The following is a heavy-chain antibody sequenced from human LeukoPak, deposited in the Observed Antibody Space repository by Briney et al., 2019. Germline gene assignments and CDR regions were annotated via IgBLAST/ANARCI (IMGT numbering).Heavy chain of an antibody. V-gene: IGHV3-21*01. CDR3: ARARIDNVVVPAAIFGPPPGFDY. J-gene: IGHJ4*02. CDR2: ISSSSSYI. D-gene: IGHD2-2*01. CDR1: RFTFSSYS. Sequence: GGSLRLSCAASRFTFSSYSMNWVRQAPGKGLEWVSSISSSSSYIYYADSVKGRFTISRDNAKNSLYLQMNSLRAEDTAVYYCARARIDNVVVPAAIFGPPPGFDYWGQGTLVTVSS.